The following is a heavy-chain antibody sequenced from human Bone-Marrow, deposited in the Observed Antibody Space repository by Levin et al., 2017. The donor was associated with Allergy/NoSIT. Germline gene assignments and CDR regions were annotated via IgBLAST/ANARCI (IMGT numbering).Heavy chain of an antibody. Sequence: PGGSLRLSCAASGFIFSSFGMDWVRQAPGKGLEWVSIVSFDGKTTYYAESVEGRFTISRDNSKNTFYLQMNSLRPEDTAVYYCAKGYTTVSYFDSWGPGTLVTVSS. V-gene: IGHV3-30*18. D-gene: IGHD4-17*01. J-gene: IGHJ4*02. CDR2: VSFDGKTT. CDR3: AKGYTTVSYFDS. CDR1: GFIFSSFG.